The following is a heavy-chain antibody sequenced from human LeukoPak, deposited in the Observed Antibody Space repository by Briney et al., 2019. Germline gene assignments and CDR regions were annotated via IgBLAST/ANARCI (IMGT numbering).Heavy chain of an antibody. CDR1: GYTFTSYA. D-gene: IGHD6-6*01. CDR2: INAGNGNT. J-gene: IGHJ6*03. CDR3: ARESIAARRRGMDV. Sequence: ASVKVSCKASGYTFTSYAMHWVRQAPGQRLEWMGWINAGNGNTKYSQKFQGRVTITRNTSISTAYMELSSLRSEDTAVYYCARESIAARRRGMDVWGKGTTVTVSS. V-gene: IGHV1-3*01.